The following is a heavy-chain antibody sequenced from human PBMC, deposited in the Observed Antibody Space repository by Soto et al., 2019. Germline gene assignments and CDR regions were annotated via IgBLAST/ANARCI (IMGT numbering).Heavy chain of an antibody. Sequence: GGSLSLSCEVSGFTLSMYSMSWVRQAPGKGLEWVAKIPQEGSDGHYVDSVKGRFTISRDNSKNTLYLQMNSLRAEDTAVYYCARAQEQSYYYYGMDVWGQGTTVTVSS. CDR2: IPQEGSDG. V-gene: IGHV3-7*01. CDR3: ARAQEQSYYYYGMDV. CDR1: GFTLSMYS. J-gene: IGHJ6*02.